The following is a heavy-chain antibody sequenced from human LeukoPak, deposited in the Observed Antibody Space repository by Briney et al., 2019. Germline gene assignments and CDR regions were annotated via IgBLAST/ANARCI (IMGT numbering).Heavy chain of an antibody. J-gene: IGHJ3*02. CDR2: IYYSGST. D-gene: IGHD3-10*01. CDR1: GVSIRSYY. CDR3: ARSRQLLWFGELLVPDAFDI. Sequence: SETLSLTCTVSGVSIRSYYWSWIRQPAGKGLEWIGYIYYSGSTNYNPSLKSRVTISVDTSKNQFSLKLSSVTAADTAVYYCARSRQLLWFGELLVPDAFDIWGQGTMVTVSS. V-gene: IGHV4-59*01.